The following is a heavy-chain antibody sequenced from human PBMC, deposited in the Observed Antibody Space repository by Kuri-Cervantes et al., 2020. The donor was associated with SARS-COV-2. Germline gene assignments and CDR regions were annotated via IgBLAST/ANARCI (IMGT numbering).Heavy chain of an antibody. CDR1: SGSISSSSYY. V-gene: IGHV4-39*02. J-gene: IGHJ4*02. Sequence: SETLSLTCTVSSGSISSSSYYWGWIRQPPGKGLEWIGSIYYSGSTYYNPSLKSRVTISVDTSKNQFSLKLSSVTAADTAVYYCARELGVPAATYFDYWGQGTLVTVSS. D-gene: IGHD2-2*01. CDR3: ARELGVPAATYFDY. CDR2: IYYSGST.